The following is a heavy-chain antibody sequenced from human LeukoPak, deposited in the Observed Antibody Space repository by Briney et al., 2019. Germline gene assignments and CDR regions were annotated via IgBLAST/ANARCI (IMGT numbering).Heavy chain of an antibody. V-gene: IGHV1-69*01. D-gene: IGHD3-10*01. J-gene: IGHJ5*02. CDR3: ASGPGYYGSGSTGWFDP. CDR2: INPIFSPT. Sequence: GASVKVSCKASGGTFSSYGISWVRQAPGQGLEWMGGINPIFSPTNYAQKFQGRVTITADESTSTAYMELSSLRSEDTAVYYCASGPGYYGSGSTGWFDPWGQGTLVTVSS. CDR1: GGTFSSYG.